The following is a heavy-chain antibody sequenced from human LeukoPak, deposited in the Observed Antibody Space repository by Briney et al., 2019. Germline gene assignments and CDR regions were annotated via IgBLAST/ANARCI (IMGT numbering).Heavy chain of an antibody. J-gene: IGHJ6*03. V-gene: IGHV4-38-2*01. CDR2: IYHSGST. CDR3: VRSPYYYYHMDV. CDR1: GYSITSGYY. Sequence: SETLSLTCAVSGYSITSGYYWGWIRQPPGEGLEWIGTIYHSGSTYYNPSLKSRVIVSVDTSKNQFSLKLSSVTAADTAVYYCVRSPYYYYHMDVWGRGTSVTVSS.